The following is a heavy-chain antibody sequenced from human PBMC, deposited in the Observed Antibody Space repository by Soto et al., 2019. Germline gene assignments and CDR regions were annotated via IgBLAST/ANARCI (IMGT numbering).Heavy chain of an antibody. CDR1: GFSFNSHA. V-gene: IGHV3-23*01. J-gene: IGHJ6*02. CDR3: AKVLSLRTSGKYYKPFFHGMDV. D-gene: IGHD3-10*01. Sequence: DVQLSESGGGLVQPGGSLRLTCAASGFSFNSHAMTWVRQAPGRGLEWVAAINSGVDAFYADSVKGRFTISRDNSKDTLYLQMNSLGVEDTALYSCAKVLSLRTSGKYYKPFFHGMDVWGLGTTVTVSS. CDR2: INSGVDA.